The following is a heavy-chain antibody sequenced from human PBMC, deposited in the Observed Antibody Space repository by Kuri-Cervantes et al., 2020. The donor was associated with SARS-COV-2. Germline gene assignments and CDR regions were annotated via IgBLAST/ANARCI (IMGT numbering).Heavy chain of an antibody. J-gene: IGHJ4*02. CDR2: INHSGST. Sequence: SETLSLTCTVPGGSISSSSYYWGWIRQPPGKGLEWIGEINHSGSTNYNPSLKSRVTISVDTSKTQFSLKLSSVTAADTAVYYCARGSESPPFDYWGQGTLVTVSS. CDR1: GGSISSSSYY. D-gene: IGHD2/OR15-2a*01. V-gene: IGHV4-39*07. CDR3: ARGSESPPFDY.